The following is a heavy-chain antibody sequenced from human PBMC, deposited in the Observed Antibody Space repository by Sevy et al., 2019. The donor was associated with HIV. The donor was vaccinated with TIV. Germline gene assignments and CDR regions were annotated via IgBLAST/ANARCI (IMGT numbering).Heavy chain of an antibody. V-gene: IGHV4-39*01. D-gene: IGHD3-3*01. Sequence: SETLSLTCTVSGGSISSSNYYWGWIRQPPGKGLEWIGTIYCSGSAYYNSSLKSRVTIFIDTSNNQFSLRLSSVTAADTAVYYCARRDYYGYSDSWGQGTLVTVSS. CDR2: IYCSGSA. CDR3: ARRDYYGYSDS. CDR1: GGSISSSNYY. J-gene: IGHJ4*02.